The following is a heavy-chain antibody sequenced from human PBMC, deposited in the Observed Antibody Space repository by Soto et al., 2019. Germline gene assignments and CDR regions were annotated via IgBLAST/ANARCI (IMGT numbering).Heavy chain of an antibody. V-gene: IGHV4-39*01. CDR2: INHSGNT. CDR1: GGSLGTSAYY. CDR3: SRRAPEGFDP. J-gene: IGHJ5*02. Sequence: XTLSLTCAVSGGSLGTSAYYWGWIRQAPGKGLEWIGSINHSGNTYLSPSLKDRVTMSVDTSKNSFSLKLRSATAADTGLYYCSRRAPEGFDPWGQGTLVTVS.